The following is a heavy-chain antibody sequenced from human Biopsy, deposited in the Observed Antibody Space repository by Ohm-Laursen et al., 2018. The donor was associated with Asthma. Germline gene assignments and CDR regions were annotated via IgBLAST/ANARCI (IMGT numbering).Heavy chain of an antibody. CDR2: LIPVLGTA. V-gene: IGHV1-69*13. CDR3: ARGYSGTDLIVYYYSGMEV. D-gene: IGHD5-12*01. Sequence: SVKVSCKASGDSLGSFINYAISWVRQAPRQGLEWMGGLIPVLGTADYAPMFEGRVTITADESTSTAYLELTSLRFEDTAVYYCARGYSGTDLIVYYYSGMEVWGQGTTVTVSS. J-gene: IGHJ6*02. CDR1: GDSLGSFINYA.